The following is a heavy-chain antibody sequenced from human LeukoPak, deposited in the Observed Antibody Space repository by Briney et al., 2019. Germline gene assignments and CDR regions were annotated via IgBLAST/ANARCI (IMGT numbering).Heavy chain of an antibody. V-gene: IGHV4-39*07. CDR1: GGSTKIENYY. CDR3: ARGLYCVGDSCYLGNYFDY. Sequence: SETLSLTCTVSGGSTKIENYYWAWIRQSPGKGLEWMGGMHYTGNSKSSPSLKGRVTLSIDTSTNEISLKLTSVTAADTAVYYCARGLYCVGDSCYLGNYFDYWGQGTLVTVSS. J-gene: IGHJ4*02. CDR2: MHYTGNS. D-gene: IGHD2-15*01.